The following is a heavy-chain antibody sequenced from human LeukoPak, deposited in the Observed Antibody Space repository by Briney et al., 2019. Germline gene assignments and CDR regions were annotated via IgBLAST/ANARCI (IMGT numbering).Heavy chain of an antibody. Sequence: PGGSLRLSCAASGFTFSSYEMNWVRQAPGKGLEWVSAISGSGGSTYYADSVKGRFTISRDNSKNTLYLQMNSLRAEDTAVYYCAKENVLRYFDWLFTKTENWFDPWGQGTLVTVSS. CDR2: ISGSGGST. J-gene: IGHJ5*02. V-gene: IGHV3-23*01. D-gene: IGHD3-9*01. CDR1: GFTFSSYE. CDR3: AKENVLRYFDWLFTKTENWFDP.